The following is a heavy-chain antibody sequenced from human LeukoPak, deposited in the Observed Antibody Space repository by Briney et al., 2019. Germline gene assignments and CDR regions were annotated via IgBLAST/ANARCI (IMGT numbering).Heavy chain of an antibody. D-gene: IGHD2-2*01. CDR2: IIPIFGIA. CDR3: ASSPSYCSSTSCPVRYFDY. V-gene: IGHV1-69*04. CDR1: GGTFSSYA. J-gene: IGHJ4*02. Sequence: SSVKVSCKASGGTFSSYAISWVRQAPGQGLEWMGRIIPIFGIANYAQKFQGRVTITADKSTSTAYMELSSLRSEDTAVYYYASSPSYCSSTSCPVRYFDYWGQGTLVTVSS.